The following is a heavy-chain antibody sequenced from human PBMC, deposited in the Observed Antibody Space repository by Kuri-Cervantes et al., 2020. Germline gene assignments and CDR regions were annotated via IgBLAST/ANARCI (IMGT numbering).Heavy chain of an antibody. V-gene: IGHV1-3*01. CDR3: ARESSNYALDY. CDR2: INVGYGNT. D-gene: IGHD4-11*01. J-gene: IGHJ4*02. Sequence: ASVKVSCKASGYTVTTYAMHWVRQAPGQRLEWMGWINVGYGNTKYSQKFQGRVTITRDTSASTAYMDLSSLRSEDTAVYYCARESSNYALDYWGQGTLVTVSS. CDR1: GYTVTTYA.